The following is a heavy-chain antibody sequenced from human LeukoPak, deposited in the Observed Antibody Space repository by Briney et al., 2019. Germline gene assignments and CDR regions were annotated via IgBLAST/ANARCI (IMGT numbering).Heavy chain of an antibody. V-gene: IGHV4-59*02. J-gene: IGHJ4*02. CDR3: ASTSGYCSGGNCYSAFYY. D-gene: IGHD2-15*01. Sequence: PSETLSLTCTVSGGSVSTYYWNWIRQPPGKGLEWIGYIYYSGSTNYNPSLKSRLTISVDTSNNQFSLKLSSVTAADTAVYYCASTSGYCSGGNCYSAFYYWGQGTLVTVSS. CDR1: GGSVSTYY. CDR2: IYYSGST.